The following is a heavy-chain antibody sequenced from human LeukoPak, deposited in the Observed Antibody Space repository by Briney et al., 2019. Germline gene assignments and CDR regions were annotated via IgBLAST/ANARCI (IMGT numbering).Heavy chain of an antibody. Sequence: PGGSLRLSCAASGFTFSSYSMNWVRQAPGKGLEWVSSISSSSSYIYYADSVKGRFTISRDNAKSSLYLQMNSLRAEDMAVYYCARDRYCSSTSCYAGAGYWGQGTLVTVSS. D-gene: IGHD2-2*01. J-gene: IGHJ4*02. CDR1: GFTFSSYS. V-gene: IGHV3-21*01. CDR3: ARDRYCSSTSCYAGAGY. CDR2: ISSSSSYI.